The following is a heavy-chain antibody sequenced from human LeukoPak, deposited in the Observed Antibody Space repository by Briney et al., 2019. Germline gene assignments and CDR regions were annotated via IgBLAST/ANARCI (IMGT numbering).Heavy chain of an antibody. CDR2: ILEDGTIQ. CDR1: GFTFRNYM. Sequence: GGSLRLSCAASGFTFRNYMMHWVRQAPGKGLDWAAVILEDGTIQHYADSVKGRFTISRDNSKNSLYLQMNSLRAEDTAVYYCARDQDWNDRGGLDYWGQGTLVIVSS. V-gene: IGHV3-30*04. D-gene: IGHD1-1*01. J-gene: IGHJ4*02. CDR3: ARDQDWNDRGGLDY.